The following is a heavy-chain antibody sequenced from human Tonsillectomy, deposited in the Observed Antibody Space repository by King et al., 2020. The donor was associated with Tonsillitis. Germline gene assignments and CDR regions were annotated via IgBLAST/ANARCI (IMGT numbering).Heavy chain of an antibody. V-gene: IGHV3-9*01. D-gene: IGHD4-17*01. J-gene: IGHJ4*02. Sequence: QLVQSGGGLVQPGRSLRLSCAASGFNFDDFAMHWVRQAPGKGLEWVSGISLDSGTMGYADSVKGRFTISRDNAKNSLYLQMNSLTSDDTAFYYCARGLYGDPPAFDSWGQGTLVTVSS. CDR1: GFNFDDFA. CDR2: ISLDSGTM. CDR3: ARGLYGDPPAFDS.